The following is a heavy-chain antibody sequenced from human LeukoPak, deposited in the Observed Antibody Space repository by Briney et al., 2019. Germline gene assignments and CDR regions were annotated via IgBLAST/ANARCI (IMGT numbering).Heavy chain of an antibody. D-gene: IGHD2/OR15-2a*01. J-gene: IGHJ4*02. V-gene: IGHV3-48*01. CDR2: NSSSGSTK. CDR1: GITFSSYS. Sequence: GGSLRLSYGASGITFSSYSMNWVRQAPGKGLEWVSYNSSSGSTKYYADSVKGRFTISRDNARNSLYLQMNSLRAEDTAVYFCARGGLSIMGYWGQGTLVTVSS. CDR3: ARGGLSIMGY.